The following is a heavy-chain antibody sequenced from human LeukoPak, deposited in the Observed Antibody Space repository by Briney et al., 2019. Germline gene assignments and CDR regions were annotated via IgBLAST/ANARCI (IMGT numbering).Heavy chain of an antibody. V-gene: IGHV3-74*01. J-gene: IGHJ3*02. CDR1: GFTFSSHW. CDR3: AKATRRGAAIGAFDI. CDR2: INGDGTTT. D-gene: IGHD2-2*01. Sequence: GGSLRLSCAASGFTFSSHWIHWVRQAPGKGLVWVSRINGDGTTTSYADSVKGRFTISRDNAKNSLYLQMNSLRAEDMALYYCAKATRRGAAIGAFDIWGQGTMVTVSS.